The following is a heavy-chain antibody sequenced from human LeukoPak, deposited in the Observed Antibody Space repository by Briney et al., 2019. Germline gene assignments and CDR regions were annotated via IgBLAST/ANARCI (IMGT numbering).Heavy chain of an antibody. CDR3: ARDSHYYGSGSYLGPSDY. CDR1: GFTFSSYA. V-gene: IGHV3-30-3*01. Sequence: AGGSLRLSCAASGFTFSSYAMHWVRQAPGKGLEWVAVISYDGSNKYYAASVKGRFTISRDNSKNTLYLQMNSLRAEDTAVYYCARDSHYYGSGSYLGPSDYWGQGTLVTVSS. D-gene: IGHD3-10*01. CDR2: ISYDGSNK. J-gene: IGHJ4*02.